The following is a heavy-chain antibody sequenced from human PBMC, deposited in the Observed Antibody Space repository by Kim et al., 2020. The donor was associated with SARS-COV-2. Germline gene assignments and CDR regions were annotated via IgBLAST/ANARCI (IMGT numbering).Heavy chain of an antibody. J-gene: IGHJ6*02. Sequence: NPSLKSRVTISVDTSKNQFSLKLSSVTAADTAVYYCARDSRSGYCLIDVWGQGTTVTVSS. CDR3: ARDSRSGYCLIDV. V-gene: IGHV4-59*01. D-gene: IGHD3-22*01.